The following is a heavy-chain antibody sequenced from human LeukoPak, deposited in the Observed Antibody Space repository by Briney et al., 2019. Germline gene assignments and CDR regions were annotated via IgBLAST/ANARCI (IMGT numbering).Heavy chain of an antibody. V-gene: IGHV3-30*18. CDR2: ITYDGGNE. CDR1: GYSFKGYN. D-gene: IGHD2-15*01. J-gene: IGHJ6*03. Sequence: PGGSLRLSCAASGYSFKGYNMHWVRQAPGKGLEWVAVITYDGGNEYYTDSVKGRFTISRDNSKNTLHLQMNSLRAEDTAVYYCAKAATPMDYYYYMDVWGKGTTVTVSS. CDR3: AKAATPMDYYYYMDV.